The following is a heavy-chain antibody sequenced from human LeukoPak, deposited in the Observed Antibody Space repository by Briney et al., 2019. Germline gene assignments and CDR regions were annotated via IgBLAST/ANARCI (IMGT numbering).Heavy chain of an antibody. CDR2: ISYDGSNK. CDR3: ARASFNTMVRGVITLDAFDI. V-gene: IGHV3-30-3*01. J-gene: IGHJ3*02. D-gene: IGHD3-10*01. Sequence: PGGSLRLSCAASGFTFSSYAMHWVRQAPGKGLEWVAVISYDGSNKYYADSVKGRFTISRDNSKNTLYLQMNSLRAEDTAVYYCARASFNTMVRGVITLDAFDIWGQGTMVTVSS. CDR1: GFTFSSYA.